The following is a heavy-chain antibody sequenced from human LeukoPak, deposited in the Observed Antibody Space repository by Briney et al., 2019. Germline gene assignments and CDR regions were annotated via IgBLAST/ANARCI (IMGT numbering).Heavy chain of an antibody. CDR2: SYYGGTT. D-gene: IGHD4-17*01. CDR1: GGSLTSRRFF. V-gene: IGHV4-39*01. J-gene: IGHJ4*02. CDR3: ARVSGDYLSEFDH. Sequence: PSETLSLTCTVSGGSLTSRRFFWGWIRQPQGKGPEWIGSSYYGGTTYYNPSLESRVTISIDTSKRQFFLKLNSVTAADTAVYHCARVSGDYLSEFDHWGQGTLVAVSS.